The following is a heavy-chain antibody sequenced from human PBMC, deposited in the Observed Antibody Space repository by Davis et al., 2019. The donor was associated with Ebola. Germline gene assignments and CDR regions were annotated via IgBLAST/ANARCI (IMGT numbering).Heavy chain of an antibody. CDR3: ARLDRNYWYFDL. CDR1: GYIFTVHY. V-gene: IGHV1-2*02. D-gene: IGHD3-9*01. J-gene: IGHJ2*01. CDR2: MNPNSGGT. Sequence: ASVKVSCKTSGYIFTVHYMHWVRQAPGQGLEWMGWMNPNSGGTNIAQKFQGRVTMARDTSISTAFMELSGLTSDDTAVYYCARLDRNYWYFDLWGRGALVTVSS.